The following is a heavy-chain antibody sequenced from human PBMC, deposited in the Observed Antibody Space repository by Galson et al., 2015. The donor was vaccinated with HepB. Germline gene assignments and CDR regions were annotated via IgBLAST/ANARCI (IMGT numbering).Heavy chain of an antibody. D-gene: IGHD6-19*01. J-gene: IGHJ3*02. Sequence: SLRLSRAASGFTFGDYAMSWFRQAPGKGLEWVGFIRSKAYGGTTEYAASVKGRFTISRDDSKSIAYLQMNSLKTEDTAVYYCTRDLAVAGAEAFDIWGQGTMVTVSS. CDR2: IRSKAYGGTT. CDR3: TRDLAVAGAEAFDI. V-gene: IGHV3-49*03. CDR1: GFTFGDYA.